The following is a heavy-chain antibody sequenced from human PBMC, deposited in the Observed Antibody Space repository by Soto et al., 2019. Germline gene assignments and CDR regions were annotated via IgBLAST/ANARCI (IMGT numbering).Heavy chain of an antibody. D-gene: IGHD5-12*01. CDR1: GLTFSRYA. CDR2: ISSGGGNK. Sequence: QVQLVESGGGVVQPGRSLRLSCAASGLTFSRYAMHWVRQAPGQGLEWVAIISSGGGNKYYADSVRGRFTISRDNSNNTLYVQMNSLIAVDTASYYCAGNREGYSGCDYPTYWGEGALVAVAS. CDR3: AGNREGYSGCDYPTY. J-gene: IGHJ4*02. V-gene: IGHV3-30-3*01.